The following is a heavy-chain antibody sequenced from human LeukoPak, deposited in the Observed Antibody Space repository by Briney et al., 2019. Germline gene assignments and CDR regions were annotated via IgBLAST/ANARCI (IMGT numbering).Heavy chain of an antibody. V-gene: IGHV1-2*02. CDR2: INPNSGGT. J-gene: IGHJ4*02. CDR1: GYTFTGYY. D-gene: IGHD2-15*01. Sequence: GASVKVSCKASGYTFTGYYMHWVRQAPGQGLEWMGWINPNSGGTNYAQKFKGRVTMTRDTSISTAYMELSSLRSDDTAVYYCARRGSHCSGSSCYGTFDYWGQGTLVTVSS. CDR3: ARRGSHCSGSSCYGTFDY.